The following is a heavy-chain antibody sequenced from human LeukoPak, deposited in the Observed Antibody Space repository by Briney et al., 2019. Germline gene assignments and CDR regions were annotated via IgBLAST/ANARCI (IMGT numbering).Heavy chain of an antibody. J-gene: IGHJ4*02. D-gene: IGHD6-13*01. V-gene: IGHV3-30-3*01. CDR1: GFTFSSYA. CDR3: ARDKDSSSWWPYFDY. CDR2: ISYDGSNK. Sequence: GGSLRLSCAASGFTFSSYAMHGVRQAPGKGLEWVAVISYDGSNKYYADSVKGRFTISRDNSKNTLYLQMNSLRAEDTAVYYCARDKDSSSWWPYFDYWGQGTLVTVSS.